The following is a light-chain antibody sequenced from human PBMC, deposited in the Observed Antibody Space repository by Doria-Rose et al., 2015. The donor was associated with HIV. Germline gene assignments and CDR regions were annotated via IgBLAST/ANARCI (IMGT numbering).Light chain of an antibody. J-gene: IGKJ1*01. CDR2: DGS. CDR3: HQYGTSWT. Sequence: IVLTQSPGTLSLSPGERATLSCRASQSFSSTYLAWYQQKPGQAPSLLIYDGSTRATGIPDRFSASGSGTDFTLTINRLEPEGFALYYCHQYGTSWTFGQGTKVGI. CDR1: QSFSSTY. V-gene: IGKV3-20*01.